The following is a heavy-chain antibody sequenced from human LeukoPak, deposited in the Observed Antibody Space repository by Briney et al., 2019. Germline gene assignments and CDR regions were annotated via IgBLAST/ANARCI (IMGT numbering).Heavy chain of an antibody. CDR2: ISGSGGST. CDR3: AKEEIRGFPTPADY. V-gene: IGHV3-23*01. J-gene: IGHJ4*02. CDR1: GFTFSSYS. Sequence: GGSLRLSCAASGFTFSSYSMNWVRQAPGKGLEWVSTISGSGGSTYYADSVKGRFTISRDNSKNTLYLQMNSLRAEDTAVYYCAKEEIRGFPTPADYWGQGTLVTVSS.